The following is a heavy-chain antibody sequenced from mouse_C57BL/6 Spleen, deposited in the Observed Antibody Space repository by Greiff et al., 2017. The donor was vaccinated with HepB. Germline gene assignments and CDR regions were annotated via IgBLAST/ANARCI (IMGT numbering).Heavy chain of an antibody. CDR1: GYTFTDYN. D-gene: IGHD1-1*01. V-gene: IGHV1-22*01. J-gene: IGHJ1*03. CDR2: INPNNGGT. Sequence: EVQLQQSGPELVKPGASVKMSCKASGYTFTDYNMHWVKQSHGKSLEWIGYINPNNGGTSYNQKFKGKATLTVNKSSSTAYMELLSLTAEDSSVYYCASAHGKGYFEVWGTGTTVTVSS. CDR3: ASAHGKGYFEV.